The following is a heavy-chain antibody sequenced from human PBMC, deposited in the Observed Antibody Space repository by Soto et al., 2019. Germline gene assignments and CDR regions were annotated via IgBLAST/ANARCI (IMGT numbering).Heavy chain of an antibody. V-gene: IGHV4-39*01. CDR1: GDSIISSNYY. CDR2: MYYSGST. J-gene: IGHJ6*04. CDR3: ARIVVIPAAPDCYNYYGVDV. Sequence: PSETLSLTCTVSGDSIISSNYYWAWIRQSPGKGLEWIGNMYYSGSTYYNLSLKSRVTMSVDTSKNQLSLKISSVTAADTSVYYCARIVVIPAAPDCYNYYGVDVWGKGTTVTVSS. D-gene: IGHD2-2*01.